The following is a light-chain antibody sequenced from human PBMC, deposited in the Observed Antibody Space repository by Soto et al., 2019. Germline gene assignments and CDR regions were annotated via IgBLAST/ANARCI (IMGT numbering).Light chain of an antibody. J-gene: IGKJ3*01. Sequence: DIVLTQSPATLSLSPGERATLSCRATQSVSRKLAWYQHIPGQVPRLHIYDASNTPTGIPARLRGSGPGTDFALTISSLEAESFSIYYCQQHSNFVGPGTKVDIK. V-gene: IGKV3-11*01. CDR2: DAS. CDR1: QSVSRK. CDR3: QQHSNF.